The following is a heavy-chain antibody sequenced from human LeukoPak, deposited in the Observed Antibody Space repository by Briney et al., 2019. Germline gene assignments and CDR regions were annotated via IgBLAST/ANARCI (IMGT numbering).Heavy chain of an antibody. J-gene: IGHJ4*02. V-gene: IGHV4-34*01. CDR2: INHSGST. D-gene: IGHD3-10*01. Sequence: PSETLSLTCTVSGGSISSYYWSWIRQPPGKGLEWIGEINHSGSTNYNPSLKSRVTISVDTSKNQFSLKLSSVTAADTAVYYCASRLGGNLMSRWGQGTLVTVSS. CDR3: ASRLGGNLMSR. CDR1: GGSISSYY.